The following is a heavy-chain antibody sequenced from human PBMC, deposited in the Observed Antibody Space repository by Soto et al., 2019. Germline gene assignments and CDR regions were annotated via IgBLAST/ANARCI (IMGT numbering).Heavy chain of an antibody. D-gene: IGHD4-17*01. J-gene: IGHJ4*02. Sequence: GGSLRLSCAASGFTFSSYAMSWVRQAPGKGLEWVSAISGSGGSTYYADSVKGRFTISRDNSKSTLYLQMNSLRAEDTAVYYCAKNFINTVNTPLSFDYWGQGTLVTVSS. CDR2: ISGSGGST. CDR1: GFTFSSYA. CDR3: AKNFINTVNTPLSFDY. V-gene: IGHV3-23*01.